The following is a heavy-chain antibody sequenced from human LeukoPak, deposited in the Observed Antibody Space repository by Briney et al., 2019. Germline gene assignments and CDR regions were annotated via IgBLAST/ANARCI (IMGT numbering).Heavy chain of an antibody. D-gene: IGHD3-22*01. Sequence: PGGSLRLSCAASGFTLSSYWMSWVRQAAGKGLEWVANIKQDGSEKYYVDSVKGRFTISRDNAKNSLYLQMNSLRGEDTAVYYCAREIQPNYYDSSGYLDYWGQGTLVTVSS. CDR3: AREIQPNYYDSSGYLDY. V-gene: IGHV3-7*01. J-gene: IGHJ4*02. CDR1: GFTLSSYW. CDR2: IKQDGSEK.